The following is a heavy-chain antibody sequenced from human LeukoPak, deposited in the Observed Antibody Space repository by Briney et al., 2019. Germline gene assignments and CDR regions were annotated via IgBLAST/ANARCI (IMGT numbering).Heavy chain of an antibody. D-gene: IGHD4-17*01. J-gene: IGHJ4*02. V-gene: IGHV3-74*01. CDR2: INSDGSST. Sequence: GGSLRLSCAASGSTFSSYWMHWVRQAPGKGLVWVSRINSDGSSTSYADSVKGRFAISRDNTKNPLYLQMNNLRVDDTAVYYCARFSSGTVTTAGYWGQGTLVTVSS. CDR1: GSTFSSYW. CDR3: ARFSSGTVTTAGY.